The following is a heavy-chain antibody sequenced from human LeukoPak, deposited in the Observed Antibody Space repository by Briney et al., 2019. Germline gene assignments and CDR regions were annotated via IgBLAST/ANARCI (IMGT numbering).Heavy chain of an antibody. CDR3: ARDQGSSWYRMAFDY. Sequence: TSETLSLTCTVSGGSTSSYYWSWIRQPAGKGLEWIGRIYTSGSTNYNPSLKSRVTISVDKSKNQFSLKLSSVTAADTAVYYCARDQGSSWYRMAFDYWGQGTLVTVSS. CDR1: GGSTSSYY. V-gene: IGHV4-4*07. D-gene: IGHD6-13*01. CDR2: IYTSGST. J-gene: IGHJ4*02.